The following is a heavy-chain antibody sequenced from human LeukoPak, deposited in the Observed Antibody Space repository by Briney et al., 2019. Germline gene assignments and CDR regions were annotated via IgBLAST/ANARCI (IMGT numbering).Heavy chain of an antibody. Sequence: ASVKVSCKAPVYTFAGYYMHWVRQAPGQGLEWMGWINPNSGGTNYAQKFQGWVTMTRETSISTAYMELSRLRSDDTAVYYCARGRPVGSGSYYKYWGQGTLVTVSS. D-gene: IGHD3-10*01. V-gene: IGHV1-2*04. CDR1: VYTFAGYY. J-gene: IGHJ4*02. CDR3: ARGRPVGSGSYYKY. CDR2: INPNSGGT.